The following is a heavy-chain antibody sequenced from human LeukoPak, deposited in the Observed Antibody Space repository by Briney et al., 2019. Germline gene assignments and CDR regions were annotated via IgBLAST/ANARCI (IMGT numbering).Heavy chain of an antibody. Sequence: GGSLTLSCVASGFPFSTLWMAWVRQAPGQGLEWVANMKQDGSAKHYVDSVKCRFTISRDNAKNSLYLQMNSLRAEDTAVYYCARDVHGNLDYWGQGTLVTVSS. V-gene: IGHV3-7*01. D-gene: IGHD1-14*01. CDR1: GFPFSTLW. CDR3: ARDVHGNLDY. J-gene: IGHJ4*02. CDR2: MKQDGSAK.